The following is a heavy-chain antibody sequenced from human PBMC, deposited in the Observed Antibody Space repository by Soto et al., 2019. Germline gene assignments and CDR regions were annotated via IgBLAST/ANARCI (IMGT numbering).Heavy chain of an antibody. J-gene: IGHJ6*02. CDR3: ARPPGIAAAGNGMDV. CDR1: GYSFTSYW. CDR2: IDPSDSYT. D-gene: IGHD6-13*01. Sequence: GESLKISCKGSGYSFTSYWISWVRQMPGKGLEWMGRIDPSDSYTNYSPSFQGHVSISADKSISTAYLQWSSLKASDTAMYYCARPPGIAAAGNGMDVWGQGTTVTVSS. V-gene: IGHV5-10-1*01.